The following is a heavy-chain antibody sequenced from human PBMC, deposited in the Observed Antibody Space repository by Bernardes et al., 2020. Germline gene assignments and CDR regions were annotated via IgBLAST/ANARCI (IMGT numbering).Heavy chain of an antibody. V-gene: IGHV4-31*03. Sequence: SETLSLTCTVSGGSISSGGYYWSWIRQHPGKGLEWIGYIYYSGSTYYNPSLKSRVTISVDTSKNQFSLKLSSVTAADTAVYYCARDVYCCGIDYWGQGTLVTVSS. CDR3: ARDVYCCGIDY. D-gene: IGHD2-15*01. J-gene: IGHJ4*02. CDR2: IYYSGST. CDR1: GGSISSGGYY.